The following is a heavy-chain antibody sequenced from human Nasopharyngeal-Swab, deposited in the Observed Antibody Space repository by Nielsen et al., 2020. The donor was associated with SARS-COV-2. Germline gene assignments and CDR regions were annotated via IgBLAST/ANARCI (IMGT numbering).Heavy chain of an antibody. CDR3: ARGLGDSSGYYDY. J-gene: IGHJ4*02. Sequence: WVRQAPGQGLEWMGIINPSGGSTSYARKFQGRVTMTRDTSTSTVYMELSSLRSEDTAVYYCARGLGDSSGYYDYWGQGTLVTVSS. V-gene: IGHV1-46*01. D-gene: IGHD3-22*01. CDR2: INPSGGST.